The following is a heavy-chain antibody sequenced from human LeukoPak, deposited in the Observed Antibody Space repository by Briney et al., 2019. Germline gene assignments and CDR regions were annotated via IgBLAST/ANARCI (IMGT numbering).Heavy chain of an antibody. V-gene: IGHV4-30-4*01. CDR3: ARAESHFWSGPQDYFDY. Sequence: SETLSLTCTVSGGSISSGDYYWSWIRQPPGKGLEWIGYIYYSGSTYYNPSLKSRVTISVDTSKNRFSLKLSSVTAADTAVYYCARAESHFWSGPQDYFDYWGQGTLVTVSS. D-gene: IGHD3-3*01. CDR1: GGSISSGDYY. CDR2: IYYSGST. J-gene: IGHJ4*02.